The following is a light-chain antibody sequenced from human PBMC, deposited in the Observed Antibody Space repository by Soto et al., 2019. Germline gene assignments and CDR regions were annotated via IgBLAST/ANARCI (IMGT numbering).Light chain of an antibody. V-gene: IGLV1-40*01. CDR1: SSNIGAGYD. CDR2: GNS. J-gene: IGLJ2*01. CDR3: QSYDSSLSGSE. Sequence: QSVLTQPPSVSGAPGQRVTISCTGSSSNIGAGYDVHWYQQLPGTAPKLLIYGNSNRPSGVPDRFSGSKSGTSASLAITGLHAEDEADYYCQSYDSSLSGSEFGGGTKLTVL.